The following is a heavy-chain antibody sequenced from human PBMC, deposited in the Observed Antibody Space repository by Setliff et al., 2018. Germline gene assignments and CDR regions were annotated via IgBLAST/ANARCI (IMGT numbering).Heavy chain of an antibody. V-gene: IGHV3-20*04. J-gene: IGHJ4*02. CDR2: INWNGGST. CDR3: ARDEDYFDTSGYPDN. CDR1: GFTFDDYG. D-gene: IGHD3-22*01. Sequence: PGGSLRLSCAASGFTFDDYGMSWVRQAPGKGLEWVSGINWNGGSTGYADSVKGRFAVSRDNADNSLYLQMNSLRAEDTAVYYCARDEDYFDTSGYPDNRGQGTLVTVSS.